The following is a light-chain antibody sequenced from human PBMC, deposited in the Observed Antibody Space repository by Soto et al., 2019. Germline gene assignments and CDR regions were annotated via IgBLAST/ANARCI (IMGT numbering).Light chain of an antibody. CDR3: QLSAT. CDR1: QSVRSN. Sequence: EMVMVLYTPALSVSPGERFTLSCRAGQSVRSNLAWYQQKPGKAPRLLIYDASSRPPGIPDRFSGSGSGTDFTLTISRLEPEDFAVYDCQLSATFGPVSKVDIK. CDR2: DAS. V-gene: IGKV3D-15*02. J-gene: IGKJ3*01.